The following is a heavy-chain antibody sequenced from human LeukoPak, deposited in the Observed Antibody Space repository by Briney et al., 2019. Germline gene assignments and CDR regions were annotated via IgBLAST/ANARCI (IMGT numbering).Heavy chain of an antibody. CDR1: GFTFSSYA. J-gene: IGHJ4*02. V-gene: IGHV3-64*01. Sequence: GGSLRLSCAASGFTFSSYAMHWVRQAPGEGLEYVSAISSNGGSTYYANSVKGRFTISRDNSKYTLYLQMGSLRAEDMAVYYCAKGRWELLVWGQGTLVTVSS. D-gene: IGHD1-26*01. CDR3: AKGRWELLV. CDR2: ISSNGGST.